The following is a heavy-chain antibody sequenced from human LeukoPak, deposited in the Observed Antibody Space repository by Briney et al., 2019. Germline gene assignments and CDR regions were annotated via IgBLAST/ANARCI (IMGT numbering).Heavy chain of an antibody. Sequence: PGGSLRLSCAASGFTFSSYAMSWVRQAPGKGLEWVSAISGSGGSTYYADSVKGRFTISRDNSKNTLYLQMNSLRAKDTAVYYCAKSEIVVVPAAMLANYYYYGMDVWGQGTTVTVSS. CDR1: GFTFSSYA. V-gene: IGHV3-23*01. CDR3: AKSEIVVVPAAMLANYYYYGMDV. J-gene: IGHJ6*02. CDR2: ISGSGGST. D-gene: IGHD2-2*01.